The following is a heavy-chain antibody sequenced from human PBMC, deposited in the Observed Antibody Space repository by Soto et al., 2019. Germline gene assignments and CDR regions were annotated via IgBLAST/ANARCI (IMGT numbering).Heavy chain of an antibody. J-gene: IGHJ6*03. CDR2: MNPNSGNT. V-gene: IGHV1-8*02. Sequence: ASVKVSCKASGYTFTGYYMHWVRQAPGQGLEWMGWMNPNSGNTGYAQKFQGRVTMTRNTSISTAYMELSSLRSEDTAVYYCARGARNDFWSGYAYYYYYYMDVWGKGTTVTVSS. CDR1: GYTFTGYY. CDR3: ARGARNDFWSGYAYYYYYYMDV. D-gene: IGHD3-3*01.